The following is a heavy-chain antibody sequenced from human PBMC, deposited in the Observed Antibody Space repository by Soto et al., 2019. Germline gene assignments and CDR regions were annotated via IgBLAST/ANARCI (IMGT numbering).Heavy chain of an antibody. Sequence: PGGSLRLSCAASGSTFSSYAMSWVRQAPGKGLEWVSAISGSGGSTYYADSVKGRFTISRGNSKNTLYLQMNSLRAEDAAVYYCASGGSYRSFDYWGQGALVTVSS. V-gene: IGHV3-23*01. D-gene: IGHD3-16*02. CDR3: ASGGSYRSFDY. CDR2: ISGSGGST. J-gene: IGHJ4*02. CDR1: GSTFSSYA.